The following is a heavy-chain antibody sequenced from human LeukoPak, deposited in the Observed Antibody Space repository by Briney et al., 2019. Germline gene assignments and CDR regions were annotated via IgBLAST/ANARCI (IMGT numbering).Heavy chain of an antibody. V-gene: IGHV1-18*01. J-gene: IGHJ4*02. CDR2: ISAYNGNT. D-gene: IGHD5-12*01. Sequence: ASVKVSCKASGYTFTSYGISWVRQAPGQGLEWMGWISAYNGNTNYAQKLQGRVTMTTDTSTSTAYMELRSLRSDDTAVYYCARERWLQYSYDYWAREPWSPSPQ. CDR1: GYTFTSYG. CDR3: ARERWLQYSYDY.